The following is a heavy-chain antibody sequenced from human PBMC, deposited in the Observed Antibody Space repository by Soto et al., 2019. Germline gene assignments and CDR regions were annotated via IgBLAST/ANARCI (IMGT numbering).Heavy chain of an antibody. CDR2: IYPSGTI. CDR3: ATYTAYAKYYLDF. CDR1: GVSITTTGYS. V-gene: IGHV4-30-2*01. Sequence: SETLSLTCAVSGVSITTTGYSWSWIRQPPGKGLEWIGYIYPSGTIFYNLSLNSRVTISIDTSNNQFSLRLSSVSAADTAVYFCATYTAYAKYYLDFWGRGALVTVSS. J-gene: IGHJ4*02. D-gene: IGHD3-10*01.